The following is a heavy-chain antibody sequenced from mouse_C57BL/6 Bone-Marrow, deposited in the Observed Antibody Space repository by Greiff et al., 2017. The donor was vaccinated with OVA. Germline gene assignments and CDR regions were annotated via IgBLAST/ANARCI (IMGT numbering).Heavy chain of an antibody. V-gene: IGHV5-6*01. CDR3: ARDGYYGWYFDV. CDR2: LSSGGSYT. CDR1: GFTFSSYG. D-gene: IGHD2-3*01. J-gene: IGHJ1*03. Sequence: EVQLVESGGDLVKPGGSLKLSCAASGFTFSSYGMSWVRQTPDKRLEWVATLSSGGSYTYYPDSVKGRFTISRDNAKNTLYLQMSSLKSEDTAMYYCARDGYYGWYFDVWGTGTTVTVSS.